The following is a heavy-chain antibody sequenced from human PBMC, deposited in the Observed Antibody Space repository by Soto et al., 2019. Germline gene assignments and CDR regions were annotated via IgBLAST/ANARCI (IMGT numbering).Heavy chain of an antibody. D-gene: IGHD6-19*01. CDR1: GDSISSGGYY. Sequence: SETLSLTCTVSGDSISSGGYYWSWVRQHPGKGLEWIGYIYDSGSTYYNPSLKSRVTISIDTSKSQFSLKLTSVTAADTAVYYCASQATGWYPDYWGQGTLVTVS. CDR2: IYDSGST. CDR3: ASQATGWYPDY. V-gene: IGHV4-31*03. J-gene: IGHJ4*02.